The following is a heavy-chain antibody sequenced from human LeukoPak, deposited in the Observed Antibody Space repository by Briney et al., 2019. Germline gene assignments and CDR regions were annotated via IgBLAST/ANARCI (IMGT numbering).Heavy chain of an antibody. J-gene: IGHJ4*02. D-gene: IGHD3-9*01. CDR3: ARAVDILTGYEWYFDY. V-gene: IGHV1-46*01. Sequence: ASVKVSCKASGYTFTSYYMHWVRQAPGQGLKWMGIINPSGGSTSYAQKFQGRVTMTRDTSTSTVYMELSGLRSEDTAVYYCARAVDILTGYEWYFDYWGQGTLVTVSS. CDR1: GYTFTSYY. CDR2: INPSGGST.